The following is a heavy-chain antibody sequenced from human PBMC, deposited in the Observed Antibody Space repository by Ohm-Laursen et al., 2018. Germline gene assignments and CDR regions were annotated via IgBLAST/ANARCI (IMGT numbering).Heavy chain of an antibody. CDR1: GFTFSGYE. J-gene: IGHJ4*02. V-gene: IGHV3-48*03. D-gene: IGHD3-10*01. CDR2: ISGSGTST. Sequence: SLRLSCAATGFTFSGYEMDWVRQAPGKGLEWVSYISGSGTSTYYADSVKGRFTISRDNSKNTLYLQMNSLRAEDTAVYYCARGDYWGQGTLVTVSS. CDR3: ARGDY.